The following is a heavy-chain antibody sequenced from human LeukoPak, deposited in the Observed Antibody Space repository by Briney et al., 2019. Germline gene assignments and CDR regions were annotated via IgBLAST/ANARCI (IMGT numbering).Heavy chain of an antibody. J-gene: IGHJ4*02. D-gene: IGHD3-9*01. Sequence: SETLSLTCAVYGGSFSGYYWSWIRQPPGKGLEWIGEINHSGSTNYNPSLKSRVTISVDTSKNQFSLKLSSVTAADTAVYYCARGGYFDWLAHYWGQGTLVTVSS. CDR3: ARGGYFDWLAHY. CDR1: GGSFSGYY. V-gene: IGHV4-34*01. CDR2: INHSGST.